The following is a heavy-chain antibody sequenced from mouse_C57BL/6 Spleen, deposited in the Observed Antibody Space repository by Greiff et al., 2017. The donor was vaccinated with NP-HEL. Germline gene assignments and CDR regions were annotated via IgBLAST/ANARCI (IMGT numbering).Heavy chain of an antibody. CDR1: GYTFTDYY. CDR3: ARTGSGSSYPFAY. Sequence: VHVKQSGPELVKPGASVKISCKASGYTFTDYYMNWVKQSHGKSLEWIGDINPNNGGTSYNQKFKGKATLTVDKSSSTAYMELRSLTSEESAVYYCARTGSGSSYPFAYWGQGTLVTVSA. D-gene: IGHD1-1*01. V-gene: IGHV1-26*01. J-gene: IGHJ3*01. CDR2: INPNNGGT.